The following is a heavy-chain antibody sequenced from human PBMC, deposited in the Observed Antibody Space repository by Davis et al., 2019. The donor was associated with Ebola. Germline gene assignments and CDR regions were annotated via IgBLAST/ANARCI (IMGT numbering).Heavy chain of an antibody. CDR1: GGTFSSYA. V-gene: IGHV1-69*13. CDR2: IIPIFGTA. Sequence: AASVKVSCKASGGTFSSYAISWVRQAPGQGLEWMGGIIPIFGTANYAQKFQGRVTITADESTSTAYMELSSLRSEDTAVYYCARGPWGWYFDYWGQGTLVTVSS. J-gene: IGHJ4*02. CDR3: ARGPWGWYFDY. D-gene: IGHD3-16*01.